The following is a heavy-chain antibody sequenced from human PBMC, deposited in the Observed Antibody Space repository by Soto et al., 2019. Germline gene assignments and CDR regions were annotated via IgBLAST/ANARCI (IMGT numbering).Heavy chain of an antibody. CDR3: EKEPCSSWYEIDY. J-gene: IGHJ4*02. Sequence: EVQLLESGGGLVQPGGSLRLSCAASGFTFSNYVVTWVRQAPGKGLEWVSTISGSGGSTYYADSVKGRFTISRDNSKNTLYRQMNSLRAENTAVYYCEKEPCSSWYEIDYRGQGTLVTVSS. V-gene: IGHV3-23*01. CDR2: ISGSGGST. CDR1: GFTFSNYV. D-gene: IGHD6-13*01.